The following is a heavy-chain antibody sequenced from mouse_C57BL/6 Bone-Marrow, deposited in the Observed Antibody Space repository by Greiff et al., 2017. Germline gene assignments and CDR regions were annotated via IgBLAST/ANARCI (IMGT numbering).Heavy chain of an antibody. CDR2: INPNNGGT. J-gene: IGHJ4*01. CDR3: ARDYYYAMDY. V-gene: IGHV1-26*01. CDR1: GYTFTDYY. Sequence: VQLQQSGPELVKPGASVKISCKASGYTFTDYYMNWVKQSHGKSLEWIGDINPNNGGTSYNQKFKGKATLTVDKSSSTAYMELRSLTSEDSAVYYCARDYYYAMDYWGQGTSGTVSS.